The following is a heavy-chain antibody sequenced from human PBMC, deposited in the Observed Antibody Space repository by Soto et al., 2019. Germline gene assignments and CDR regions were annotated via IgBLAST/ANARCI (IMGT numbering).Heavy chain of an antibody. V-gene: IGHV3-11*01. J-gene: IGHJ4*02. Sequence: QVQLVESGGNLVKPGGSLRLSCAASGFTFSDYYMSWIRQAPGKGLEWVSYISSSGSTIFYADSVKGRFTFSRDNAKNSLYLQMNSLRAEDTAVSYCARVARGIFGVVIPPFDYWGQGTLVTVSS. CDR1: GFTFSDYY. D-gene: IGHD3-3*01. CDR2: ISSSGSTI. CDR3: ARVARGIFGVVIPPFDY.